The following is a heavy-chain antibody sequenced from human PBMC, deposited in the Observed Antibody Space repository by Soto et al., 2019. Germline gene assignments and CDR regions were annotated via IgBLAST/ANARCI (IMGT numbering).Heavy chain of an antibody. V-gene: IGHV4-34*01. CDR1: GGSFSGYY. D-gene: IGHD5-12*01. CDR2: INHSGST. CDR3: ARCGNSGYHFDY. J-gene: IGHJ4*02. Sequence: TLSLTCAVSGGSFSGYYWSWIRQPPGKGREWIGEINHSGSTNYNPSLKSRVTISVDTSKNQFSLKLSSVTAADTAVYYCARCGNSGYHFDYWGKGTLFTVPS.